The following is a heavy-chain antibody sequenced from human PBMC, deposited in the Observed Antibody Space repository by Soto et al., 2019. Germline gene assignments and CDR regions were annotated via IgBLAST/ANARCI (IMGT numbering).Heavy chain of an antibody. CDR3: ASIITGYSSGWYFY. V-gene: IGHV1-18*04. J-gene: IGHJ4*02. CDR2: ISAYNGNT. Sequence: ASVKVSCKASGYTFTGYYMHWVRQAPGQGLEWMGWISAYNGNTNYAQKLQGRVTMTTDTSTSTAYMELRSLRSDDTAVYYCASIITGYSSGWYFYWGQGTLVTVSS. CDR1: GYTFTGYY. D-gene: IGHD6-19*01.